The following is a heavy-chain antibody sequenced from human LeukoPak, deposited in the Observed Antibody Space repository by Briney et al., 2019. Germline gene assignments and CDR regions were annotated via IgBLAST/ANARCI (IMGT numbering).Heavy chain of an antibody. Sequence: GGSLRLSCLASGFSFSSYAMSWVRQAPGKGLEWVAVISYDGSNKYYADSVKGRFTISRDNSKNTLYLQMNSLRAEDTAVYYCARAPNFGGNSGLDYWGQGTLVTVSS. D-gene: IGHD4-23*01. J-gene: IGHJ4*02. CDR2: ISYDGSNK. CDR3: ARAPNFGGNSGLDY. V-gene: IGHV3-30-3*01. CDR1: GFSFSSYA.